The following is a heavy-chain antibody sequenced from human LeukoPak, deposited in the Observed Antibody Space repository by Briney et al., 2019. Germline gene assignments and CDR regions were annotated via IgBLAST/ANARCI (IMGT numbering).Heavy chain of an antibody. CDR2: INPNSGGT. Sequence: ASVKVSCKASGYTFTGYYMHWVRQAPGQGLEWMGWINPNSGGTNYAQKFQGGVTMTRDTSISTAYMELSRLRSDDTAVYYCARDGVGYCSGGSCYSNWFDPWGQGTLVTVSS. D-gene: IGHD2-15*01. CDR1: GYTFTGYY. CDR3: ARDGVGYCSGGSCYSNWFDP. V-gene: IGHV1-2*02. J-gene: IGHJ5*02.